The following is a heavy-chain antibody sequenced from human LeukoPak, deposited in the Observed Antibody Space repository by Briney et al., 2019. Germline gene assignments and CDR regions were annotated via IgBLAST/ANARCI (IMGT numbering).Heavy chain of an antibody. Sequence: SETLSLTCTVSGGSISSYYWSWVRQPPGKGLEWVGYIYYSGSTNYNPSLKSRVTISVDTSKNQFSLKLSSVTAADTAVYYCARAYGDRREGYYYYYMDVWGKGTTVTVSS. D-gene: IGHD4-17*01. CDR3: ARAYGDRREGYYYYYMDV. CDR1: GGSISSYY. CDR2: IYYSGST. V-gene: IGHV4-59*01. J-gene: IGHJ6*03.